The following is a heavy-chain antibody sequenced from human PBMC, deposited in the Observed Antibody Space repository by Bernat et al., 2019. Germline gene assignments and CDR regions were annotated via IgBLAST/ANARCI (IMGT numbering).Heavy chain of an antibody. V-gene: IGHV3-23*04. J-gene: IGHJ4*02. CDR2: IVTGGGAT. CDR3: AKGLGGCGEGGLDY. CDR1: GFTFGNYD. D-gene: IGHD3-16*01. Sequence: EVQLVESGGGLVQPGGSLRLSCAVSGFTFGNYDMNWVRQAPGKGLEWVSVIVTGGGATYYADSVEGRFTISRDTSKNMLFLDMSSLRADDTAIYYCAKGLGGCGEGGLDYWGQGTLVTVSS.